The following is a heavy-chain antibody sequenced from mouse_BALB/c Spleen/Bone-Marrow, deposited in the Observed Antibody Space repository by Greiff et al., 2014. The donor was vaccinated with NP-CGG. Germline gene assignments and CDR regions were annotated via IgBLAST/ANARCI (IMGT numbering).Heavy chain of an antibody. CDR3: ARSGSSSGYFDY. D-gene: IGHD1-1*01. V-gene: IGHV5-17*02. CDR1: GFTFGSFG. J-gene: IGHJ2*01. CDR2: ISSGSSTV. Sequence: DVKLVESGGGLVQPGGSRKLSCAASGFTFGSFGMHWVRQAPEKGLEWVAYISSGSSTVYYADKVMGRFTISRDNPKNTLFLQMTSLRSEDTAMYYCARSGSSSGYFDYWGQGTTLTSST.